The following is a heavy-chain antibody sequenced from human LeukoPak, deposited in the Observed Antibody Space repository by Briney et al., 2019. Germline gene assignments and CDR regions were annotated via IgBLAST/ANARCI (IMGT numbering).Heavy chain of an antibody. CDR3: AKALQKLELLPDAFDI. CDR1: GFTFYDYA. Sequence: GGSLRLSCAASGFTFYDYAMRWVRQAPGKGLEWVSGISWNSGSIGYADSVKGRFTISRDNAKNSLYLQMNSLRAEDMALYYCAKALQKLELLPDAFDIWGQGTMVTVSS. D-gene: IGHD1-7*01. V-gene: IGHV3-9*03. J-gene: IGHJ3*02. CDR2: ISWNSGSI.